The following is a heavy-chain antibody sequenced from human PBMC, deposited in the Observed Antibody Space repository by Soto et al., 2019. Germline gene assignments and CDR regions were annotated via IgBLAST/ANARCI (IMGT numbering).Heavy chain of an antibody. CDR2: INPGDGST. CDR1: GYIFTSYY. V-gene: IGHV1-46*03. CDR3: DREEMPTVNNYYYSMDV. J-gene: IGHJ6*03. D-gene: IGHD4-4*01. Sequence: QVQLVQSGAEVRKPGASVKVSCKAAGYIFTSYYIHWVRLAPGQGLEWMGVINPGDGSTIYAEKFQGRVTMTRNTSTSTVYIEVSSLRSEDTAVYYCDREEMPTVNNYYYSMDVWGKGTTVTVSS.